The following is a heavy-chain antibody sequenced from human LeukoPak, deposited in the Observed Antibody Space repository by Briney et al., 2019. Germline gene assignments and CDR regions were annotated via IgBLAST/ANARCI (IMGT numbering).Heavy chain of an antibody. J-gene: IGHJ4*02. CDR1: GGSFGSFY. V-gene: IGHV4-59*08. Sequence: SETLSLTCSVSGGSFGSFYLNWIRQPPGKGLEWIGYIYYSGSTDYNPSLKSRVTISVDTSKNQFSLKLSSVTAADTAVYYCARGKSKFDYWGQGTLVTVSS. CDR3: ARGKSKFDY. CDR2: IYYSGST.